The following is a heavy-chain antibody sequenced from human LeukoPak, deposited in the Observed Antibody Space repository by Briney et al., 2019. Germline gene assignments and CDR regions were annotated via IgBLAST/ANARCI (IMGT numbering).Heavy chain of an antibody. CDR2: ISSSSSYI. J-gene: IGHJ6*04. CDR1: GFTFSSYV. Sequence: GGSLRLSCAASGFTFSSYVMHWVRQAPGKGLEWVSSISSSSSYIYYADSVKGRFTISRDNAKNSLYLQMNSLRAEDTAVYYCAELSITMIGGVWGKGTTVTISS. D-gene: IGHD3-10*02. CDR3: AELSITMIGGV. V-gene: IGHV3-21*01.